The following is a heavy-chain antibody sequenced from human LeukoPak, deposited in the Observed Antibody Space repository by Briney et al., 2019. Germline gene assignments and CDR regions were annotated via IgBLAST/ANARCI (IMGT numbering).Heavy chain of an antibody. J-gene: IGHJ4*02. D-gene: IGHD6-19*01. V-gene: IGHV3-53*01. CDR1: GFSVSSNY. CDR2: IYSGGST. CDR3: ARNGYTSGWYRN. Sequence: GGSLRLSCAASGFSVSSNYMSWVRQAPGKGLEWVSTIYSGGSTYYADSVKGRFTISRDTSKNTLYLQMNSLRGEDTAVYYCARNGYTSGWYRNWGQGTLVTVSS.